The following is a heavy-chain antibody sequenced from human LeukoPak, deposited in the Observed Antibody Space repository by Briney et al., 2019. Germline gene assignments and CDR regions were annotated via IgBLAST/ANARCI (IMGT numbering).Heavy chain of an antibody. V-gene: IGHV3-33*08. CDR1: GFTFSSYA. CDR2: IWYDGSNK. CDR3: ARDFDYDSSGYYHGAFDI. Sequence: AGRSLRLSCAASGFTFSSYAMHWVRQAPGKGLEWVAVIWYDGSNKYYADSVKGRFTISRDNSKNTLYLQMNSLRAEDTAVYYCARDFDYDSSGYYHGAFDIWGQGTMVTVSS. J-gene: IGHJ3*02. D-gene: IGHD3-22*01.